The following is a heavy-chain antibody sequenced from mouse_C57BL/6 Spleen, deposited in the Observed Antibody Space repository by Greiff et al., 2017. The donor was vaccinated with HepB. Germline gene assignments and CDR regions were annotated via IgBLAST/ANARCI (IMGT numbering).Heavy chain of an antibody. Sequence: EVQLQESGPGLVKPSQSLSLTCSVTGYSITSGYYWNWIRQFPGNKLEWMGYISYDGSNNYNPSLKNRISITRDTSKNQFFLKLNSVTTEDTATYYWAREGDYDYDVAGFAYWGQGTLVTVSA. V-gene: IGHV3-6*01. J-gene: IGHJ3*01. CDR1: GYSITSGYY. D-gene: IGHD2-4*01. CDR3: AREGDYDYDVAGFAY. CDR2: ISYDGSN.